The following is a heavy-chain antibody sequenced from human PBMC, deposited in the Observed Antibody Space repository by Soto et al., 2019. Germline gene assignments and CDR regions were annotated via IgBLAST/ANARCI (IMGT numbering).Heavy chain of an antibody. CDR3: ARDYGDHSFFFDF. CDR1: GGSITTYQ. Sequence: QVQLQESGPGLVKPSETLSLTCTVSGGSITTYQWSWIRQPPGKGLVWIGGYSGFTDYNPSLESRTNTSVDHSKDLFSLTVRSLTAADSAVYYCARDYGDHSFFFDFWGQGALVTVSS. J-gene: IGHJ4*02. V-gene: IGHV4-59*01. CDR2: YSGFT. D-gene: IGHD4-17*01.